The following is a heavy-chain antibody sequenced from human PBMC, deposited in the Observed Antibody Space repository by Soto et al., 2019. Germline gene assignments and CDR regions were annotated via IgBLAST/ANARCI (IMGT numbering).Heavy chain of an antibody. CDR1: GFTFSSYA. J-gene: IGHJ4*02. D-gene: IGHD2-21*02. Sequence: GESLKISCAASGFTFSSYAMHWVRQAPGKGLEWVAFISYDGSNKYYRDSLKGRFTISKDNSKNTLYLQMNSLRAEATAVYYCARAWGPYVVVTANHWGQGTLVTVSS. CDR2: ISYDGSNK. CDR3: ARAWGPYVVVTANH. V-gene: IGHV3-30-3*01.